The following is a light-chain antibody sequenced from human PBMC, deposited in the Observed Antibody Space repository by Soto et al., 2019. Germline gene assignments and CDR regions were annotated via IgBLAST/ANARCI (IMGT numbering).Light chain of an antibody. Sequence: DIQMTQSPSSLSASVGDRVTITCRASRSISTHLNWYQQKPGKATNLLIYAASSLHSGVPSRFSGSGSGTDFPLSISSLQPEDFANYFCQQSYSTHPTFRPGTKVD. CDR3: QQSYSTHPT. CDR2: AAS. CDR1: RSISTH. V-gene: IGKV1-39*01. J-gene: IGKJ3*01.